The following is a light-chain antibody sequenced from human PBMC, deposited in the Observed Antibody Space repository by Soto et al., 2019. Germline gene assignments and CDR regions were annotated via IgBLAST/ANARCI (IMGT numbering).Light chain of an antibody. CDR2: KAS. V-gene: IGKV1-5*03. CDR3: QQYSSYLT. J-gene: IGKJ1*01. Sequence: DIQMTQSPSSLSASVGDRVTITCRASQGISNYLAWYQQKPGKVPKLLIYKASSLESGVPSRFSGSGSGTEFTLTISSLQPDDSATYYCQQYSSYLTFGQGTKVEI. CDR1: QGISNY.